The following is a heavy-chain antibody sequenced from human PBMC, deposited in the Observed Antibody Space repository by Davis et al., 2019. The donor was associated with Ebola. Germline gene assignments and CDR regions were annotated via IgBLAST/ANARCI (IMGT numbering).Heavy chain of an antibody. Sequence: SQTLSLTCAISGDSVSSNSAAWHWIRQSPSRGLEWLGRTYYRSKWYNDYAVSVKSRITINPDTSKNQFSLQLNSVTPEDTAVYYCARDSMVVVVVAATWNYYYGMDVWGQGTTVTVSS. CDR1: GDSVSSNSAA. CDR3: ARDSMVVVVVAATWNYYYGMDV. CDR2: TYYRSKWYN. V-gene: IGHV6-1*01. D-gene: IGHD2-15*01. J-gene: IGHJ6*02.